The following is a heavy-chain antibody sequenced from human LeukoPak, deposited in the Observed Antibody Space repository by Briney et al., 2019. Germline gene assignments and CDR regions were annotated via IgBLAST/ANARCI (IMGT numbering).Heavy chain of an antibody. V-gene: IGHV4-59*08. J-gene: IGHJ4*02. Sequence: PSETLSLTCTVSGGSISSYYWSWIRQPPGKGLEWIGYIYYSGSTNYNPSLKSRVTISVDTSKNQFSLKLSSVTAADTAMYYCARHTHSYYYDSSGPLAGPDYWGQGTLVTVSS. D-gene: IGHD3-22*01. CDR2: IYYSGST. CDR3: ARHTHSYYYDSSGPLAGPDY. CDR1: GGSISSYY.